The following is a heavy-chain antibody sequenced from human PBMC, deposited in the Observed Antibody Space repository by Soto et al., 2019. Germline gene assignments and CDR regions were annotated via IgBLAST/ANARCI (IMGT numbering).Heavy chain of an antibody. CDR2: VCSSGRS. J-gene: IGHJ4*02. Sequence: SETLSLTCTVSGGSISRDSYYWGWVRQPPGKGLERIGTVCSSGRSYYNPSLKSRVTIAVDTSKSQFSLKLTSVTAADTAVYFSARHFNHHFWSGYSGPYYFDYWGQGNLVTVSS. D-gene: IGHD3-3*02. V-gene: IGHV4-39*01. CDR1: GGSISRDSYY. CDR3: ARHFNHHFWSGYSGPYYFDY.